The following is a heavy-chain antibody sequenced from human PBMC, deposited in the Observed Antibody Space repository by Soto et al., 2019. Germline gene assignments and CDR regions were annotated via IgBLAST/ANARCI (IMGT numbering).Heavy chain of an antibody. J-gene: IGHJ6*02. CDR2: IIPIFGTA. CDR3: ASTYYDILTGYYGYYYYGMDV. D-gene: IGHD3-9*01. V-gene: IGHV1-69*13. CDR1: GGTFSSYA. Sequence: SVKVSCKASGGTFSSYAISWVRQAPGQGLEWMGGIIPIFGTANYAQKFQGRVTITADESTSTAYMELSSLRSEDTAVYYCASTYYDILTGYYGYYYYGMDVWGQGTTVTVSS.